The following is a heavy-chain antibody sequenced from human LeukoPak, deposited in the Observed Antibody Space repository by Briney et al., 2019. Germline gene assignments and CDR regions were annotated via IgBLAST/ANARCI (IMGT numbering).Heavy chain of an antibody. Sequence: GRSLRLSCAASGFTFSSYAMHWVRQAPGKGLEWVAVISYDGSNKYYADSVKGRFTISRDNSKNTLYLQMNSLRAEDTAVYYCARSESKTYCTNGVCYRSHGMDVWGQGTTVTVSS. CDR3: ARSESKTYCTNGVCYRSHGMDV. J-gene: IGHJ6*02. V-gene: IGHV3-30-3*01. D-gene: IGHD2-8*01. CDR2: ISYDGSNK. CDR1: GFTFSSYA.